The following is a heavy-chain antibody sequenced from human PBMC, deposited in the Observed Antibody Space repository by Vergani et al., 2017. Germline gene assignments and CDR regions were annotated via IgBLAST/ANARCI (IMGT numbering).Heavy chain of an antibody. CDR2: IYYSGST. J-gene: IGHJ4*02. Sequence: VQLVESGGGLVKPGGSLRLSCAASGFTFSSYSMNWIRQPPGKGLEWIGYIYYSGSTNYNPSLKSRVTISVDTSKNQFSLKLSSVTAADTAVYYCARGRLRFDYWGQGTLVTVSS. V-gene: IGHV4-59*01. CDR3: ARGRLRFDY. D-gene: IGHD4-17*01. CDR1: GFTFSSYS.